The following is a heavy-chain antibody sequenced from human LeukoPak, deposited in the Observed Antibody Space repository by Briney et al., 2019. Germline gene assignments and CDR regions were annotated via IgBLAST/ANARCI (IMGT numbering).Heavy chain of an antibody. CDR2: IIPIFGTA. D-gene: IGHD2-2*01. V-gene: IGHV1-69*05. CDR3: TVGYCSSTSCYPNYYYYYYMDV. CDR1: GGTFSSYA. J-gene: IGHJ6*03. Sequence: SVKVSCKASGGTFSSYAISWVRQAPGQGLEWMGGIIPIFGTANYAQKFQGRVTITTDESTSTAYMELSSLRSEDTAVYYCTVGYCSSTSCYPNYYYYYYMDVWGKRTTVTVSS.